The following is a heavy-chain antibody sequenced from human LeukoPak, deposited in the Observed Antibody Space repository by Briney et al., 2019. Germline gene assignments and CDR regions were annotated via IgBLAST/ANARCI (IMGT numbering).Heavy chain of an antibody. V-gene: IGHV1-69*01. D-gene: IGHD6-13*01. CDR2: IIPIFGTA. CDR1: GGTFSIYA. J-gene: IGHJ4*02. CDR3: ATKTGIAAAGLDY. Sequence: SVKVSCKASGGTFSIYAISWVRQAPGQGLEWMGGIIPIFGTANYAQKFQGRVTITADESTSTAYMELSSLRSEDTAVYYCATKTGIAAAGLDYWGQGTLVTISS.